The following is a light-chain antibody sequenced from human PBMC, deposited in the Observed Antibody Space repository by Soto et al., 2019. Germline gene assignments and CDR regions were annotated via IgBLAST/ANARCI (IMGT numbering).Light chain of an antibody. V-gene: IGKV3-15*01. CDR2: GAS. CDR3: QQYNNWWT. J-gene: IGKJ1*01. CDR1: QSVSSN. Sequence: EIMMTPSPATLSLSPREKKTPSCKASQSVSSNLAWYQQKPGQAPRLLIYGASTRATGFPARFSGSGSGTEFTLTISSLQSEDFAVYYCQQYNNWWTFGQGTKVDIK.